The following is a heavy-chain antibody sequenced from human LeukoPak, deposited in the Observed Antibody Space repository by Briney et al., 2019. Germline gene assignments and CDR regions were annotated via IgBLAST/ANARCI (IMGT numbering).Heavy chain of an antibody. CDR2: ISNFNGNT. CDR1: GYTFTSYG. CDR3: ARIGLAMVPSVNNYYYYGMDV. V-gene: IGHV1-18*01. Sequence: ASVTVSFKASGYTFTSYGISWVRQAPGQGLEWMGLISNFNGNTKHALNLQGRVTMTTDTSTSTAYMELGSLTSDDTAVYYCARIGLAMVPSVNNYYYYGMDVWGQGTTVTVSS. D-gene: IGHD2-2*01. J-gene: IGHJ6*02.